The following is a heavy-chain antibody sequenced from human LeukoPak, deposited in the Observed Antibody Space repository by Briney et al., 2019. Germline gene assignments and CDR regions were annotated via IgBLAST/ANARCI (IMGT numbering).Heavy chain of an antibody. CDR2: ISDSGYTI. CDR1: GFTFSHYE. D-gene: IGHD3-22*01. V-gene: IGHV3-48*03. CDR3: ARADSSGFQFYFDY. Sequence: GGSLRLSCAASGFTFSHYEMNWVRQAPGKGLEWVSYISDSGYTIYYADSVKGRFTISRDNAKNSLYLQMNSLRDEDTAVYYCARADSSGFQFYFDYWGQGALVTVSS. J-gene: IGHJ4*02.